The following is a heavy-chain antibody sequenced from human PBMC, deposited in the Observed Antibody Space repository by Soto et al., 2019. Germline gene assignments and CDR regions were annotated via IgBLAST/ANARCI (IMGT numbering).Heavy chain of an antibody. Sequence: SVKVSCKASGGTFSSYAIRWVRQAPGHGLEWMGGIIPIFGTANYAQKFQGRVTITADESTSTAYMELSSLRSEDTAVYYCARTRITIFGVVSLLGMDVWGQGTTVTVSS. CDR1: GGTFSSYA. CDR2: IIPIFGTA. V-gene: IGHV1-69*13. CDR3: ARTRITIFGVVSLLGMDV. D-gene: IGHD3-3*01. J-gene: IGHJ6*02.